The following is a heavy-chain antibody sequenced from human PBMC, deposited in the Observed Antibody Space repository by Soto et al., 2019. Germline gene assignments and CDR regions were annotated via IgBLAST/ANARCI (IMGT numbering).Heavy chain of an antibody. CDR1: GFTFSSYS. V-gene: IGHV3-48*01. D-gene: IGHD4-17*01. Sequence: HPGGSLRLSCAASGFTFSSYSMNWVRQAPGKGLEWVSYISSSSSTIYYADSVKGRFTISRDNAKNSLYLQMNSLRAEDTAVYYCARDSRYGDFLKEIEYWGQGTLVTVSS. J-gene: IGHJ4*02. CDR3: ARDSRYGDFLKEIEY. CDR2: ISSSSSTI.